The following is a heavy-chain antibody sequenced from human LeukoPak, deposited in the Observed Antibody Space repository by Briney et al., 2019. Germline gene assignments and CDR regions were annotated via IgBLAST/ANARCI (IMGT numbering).Heavy chain of an antibody. J-gene: IGHJ5*02. Sequence: GASVKVSCKASGYTFTGYYMHWVRQAPGQGLEWMGWINPNSGGTNYAQKFQGRVTMTRDTSISTAYMELSRLRSDDTAVYYCARGRRGYGSGSYLFPGFDPWGQGTLVTVSS. CDR2: INPNSGGT. D-gene: IGHD3-10*01. CDR3: ARGRRGYGSGSYLFPGFDP. CDR1: GYTFTGYY. V-gene: IGHV1-2*02.